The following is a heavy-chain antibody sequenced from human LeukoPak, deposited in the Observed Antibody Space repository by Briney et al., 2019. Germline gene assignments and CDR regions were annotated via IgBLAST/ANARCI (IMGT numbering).Heavy chain of an antibody. CDR2: ISSSSSYI. V-gene: IGHV3-21*01. Sequence: GGSLRLSCAASGLTFSSYSMNWVRQAPGKGLEWVSSISSSSSYIYYANSVKGRFTISRDNAKNSLYLQMNSLRAEDTAVYYCARGLPYYYGSGSYLGYFDYWGQGTLVTVSS. D-gene: IGHD3-10*01. CDR1: GLTFSSYS. J-gene: IGHJ4*02. CDR3: ARGLPYYYGSGSYLGYFDY.